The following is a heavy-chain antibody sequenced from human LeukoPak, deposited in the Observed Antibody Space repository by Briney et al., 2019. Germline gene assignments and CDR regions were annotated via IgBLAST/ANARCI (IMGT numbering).Heavy chain of an antibody. Sequence: GGSLRLSCAASGFSYITYAMSWVRRAPGKGLEWVAAITASGSITYHADSVKGRFTVSRDNPKKTMYLQMDSLRVADTAVYYCAKGTGSHYFYYYMDVWGKGITVSVS. CDR1: GFSYITYA. CDR3: AKGTGSHYFYYYMDV. J-gene: IGHJ6*03. V-gene: IGHV3-23*01. CDR2: ITASGSIT. D-gene: IGHD6-19*01.